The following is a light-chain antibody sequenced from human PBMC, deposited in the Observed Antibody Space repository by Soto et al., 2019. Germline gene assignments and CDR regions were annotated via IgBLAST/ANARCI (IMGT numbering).Light chain of an antibody. CDR1: STDVGGYNA. V-gene: IGLV2-14*01. Sequence: QSVLSQPASVSGSPGQTITISCTGTSTDVGGYNAVSWYQHHPGKAPKLIIYEVTHRPSGVSDRFSASKSGNTASLTISGLQAEDEADYYCYSFRVSHLYVFGTGTKVTVL. J-gene: IGLJ1*01. CDR3: YSFRVSHLYV. CDR2: EVT.